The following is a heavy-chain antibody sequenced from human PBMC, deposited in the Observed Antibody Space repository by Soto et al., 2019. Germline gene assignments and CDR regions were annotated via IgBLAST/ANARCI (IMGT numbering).Heavy chain of an antibody. J-gene: IGHJ5*02. CDR2: ISYDGSNK. CDR3: ARDELGYSGYEGAVDWFDP. D-gene: IGHD5-12*01. CDR1: GFTFSSYA. V-gene: IGHV3-30-3*01. Sequence: QVQLVESGGGVVQPGRSLRLSCAASGFTFSSYAMHWVRQAPGKGLEWVAVISYDGSNKYYADSVKGRFTISRDNSKNPLYLQMNSLRAEDTAVYYCARDELGYSGYEGAVDWFDPWGQGTLVTVSS.